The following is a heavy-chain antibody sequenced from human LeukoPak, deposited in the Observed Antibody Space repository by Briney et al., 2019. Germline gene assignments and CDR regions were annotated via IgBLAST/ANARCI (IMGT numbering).Heavy chain of an antibody. CDR1: GGSLSSSSYY. CDR3: ARHASYYYGMDV. J-gene: IGHJ6*02. Sequence: SETLSLTCTVSGGSLSSSSYYWGWIRQPPGKGLEWIGSIYYSGSTYYNPSLKSRVTISVDTSKNQFSLKLSSVTAADTAVYYCARHASYYYGMDVWGQGTTVTASS. D-gene: IGHD3-16*01. CDR2: IYYSGST. V-gene: IGHV4-39*01.